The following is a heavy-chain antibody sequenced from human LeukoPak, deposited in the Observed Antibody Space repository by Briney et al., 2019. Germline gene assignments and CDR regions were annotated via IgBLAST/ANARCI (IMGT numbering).Heavy chain of an antibody. V-gene: IGHV3-74*01. J-gene: IGHJ3*01. D-gene: IGHD4-23*01. CDR2: IGTDGSET. CDR1: GFTFSTFS. Sequence: GGSLRLSCAASGFTFSTFSMHWVRQGPGKGLVWVSRIGTDGSETTYADYVQGRFTISRDNAKNTLSLQMNSLRAEDTAVFYCARDKYGANSTAFDLWGQGTLVTVSS. CDR3: ARDKYGANSTAFDL.